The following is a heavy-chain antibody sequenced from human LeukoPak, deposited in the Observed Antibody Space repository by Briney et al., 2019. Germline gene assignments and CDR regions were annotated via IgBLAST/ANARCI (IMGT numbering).Heavy chain of an antibody. D-gene: IGHD1-26*01. J-gene: IGHJ6*02. V-gene: IGHV3-48*03. CDR3: ATNSGGSYGYYYYGMDV. Sequence: PGGSLRLSCAASGFTFSSYEMNWVRQAPGKGLEWVSYISSSGSTIYYADSVKGRFTISRDNAKNSLYLQMNSLRAEDTAVYYRATNSGGSYGYYYYGMDVWGQGTTVTVSS. CDR1: GFTFSSYE. CDR2: ISSSGSTI.